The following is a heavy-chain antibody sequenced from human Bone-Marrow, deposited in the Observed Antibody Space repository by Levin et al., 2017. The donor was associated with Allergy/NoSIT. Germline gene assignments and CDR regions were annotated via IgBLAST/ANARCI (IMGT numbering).Heavy chain of an antibody. V-gene: IGHV3-23*01. J-gene: IGHJ3*02. CDR2: ISGSGGST. D-gene: IGHD3-22*01. CDR3: AKTLRRITMIVVVMNPGAFDI. CDR1: GFTFSSYA. Sequence: PGGSLRLSCAASGFTFSSYAMSWVRQAPGKGLEWVSAISGSGGSTYYADSVKGRFTISRDNSKNTLYLQMNSLRAEDTAVYYCAKTLRRITMIVVVMNPGAFDIWGQGTMVTVSS.